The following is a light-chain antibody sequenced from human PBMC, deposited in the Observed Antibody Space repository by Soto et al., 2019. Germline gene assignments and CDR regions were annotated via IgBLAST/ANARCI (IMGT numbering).Light chain of an antibody. CDR3: QHYSFYART. CDR2: KAS. CDR1: QTIDTW. Sequence: DIQMTQSPSTLSASIGDGVTITCRASQTIDTWLAWYQQKPGKAPKLLIYKASSLQTGVPSRFSGSGSGTDFTLTISSLQTDEFATYYYQHYSFYARTFGQGTKVEVK. V-gene: IGKV1-5*03. J-gene: IGKJ1*01.